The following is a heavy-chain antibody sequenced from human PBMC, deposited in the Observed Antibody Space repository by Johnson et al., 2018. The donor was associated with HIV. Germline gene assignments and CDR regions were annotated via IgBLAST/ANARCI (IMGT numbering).Heavy chain of an antibody. CDR3: AKEGGAFDI. D-gene: IGHD3-16*01. V-gene: IGHV3-23*01. Sequence: VQLMESGGGLVQPGGSLRLSCAGSGFSFSSFAMSWVRQAPGKGLEWVSTISGGGSNTYSSDSLEGRFTISRDNSQTTLYLHMRGLRAEDTAVYYCAKEGGAFDIWGQGTMVTVSS. J-gene: IGHJ3*02. CDR2: ISGGGSNT. CDR1: GFSFSSFA.